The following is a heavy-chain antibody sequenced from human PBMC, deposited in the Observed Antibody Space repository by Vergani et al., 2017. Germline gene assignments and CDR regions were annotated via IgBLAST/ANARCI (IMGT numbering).Heavy chain of an antibody. V-gene: IGHV5-51*01. CDR2: IYPGDSDT. J-gene: IGHJ4*02. CDR1: GYSFTSYW. D-gene: IGHD3-9*01. Sequence: EVQLVQSGAEVKKPGESLKISCKGSGYSFTSYWIGWVRQMPGKGLEWMGIIYPGDSDTRYSPSFQGQVTISADKSISTAYLPWSSLKASDTAMYYCAGSHYDILTGHFGSFDYWGQGTLVTVSS. CDR3: AGSHYDILTGHFGSFDY.